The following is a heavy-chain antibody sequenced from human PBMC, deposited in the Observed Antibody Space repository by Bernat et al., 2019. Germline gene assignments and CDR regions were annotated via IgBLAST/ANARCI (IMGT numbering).Heavy chain of an antibody. V-gene: IGHV4-34*01. D-gene: IGHD1-26*01. Sequence: QVQLQQWGAGLLKPSETLSLTCADYGGSFSGYYWSWIRQPPGKGLEWMGEINHSGSTNYNPSLKSRVTISVDTSKNQFSLKLSSVTAADTAVYYCARANRAPGSYYFDYWGQGTLVTVSS. J-gene: IGHJ4*02. CDR2: INHSGST. CDR3: ARANRAPGSYYFDY. CDR1: GGSFSGYY.